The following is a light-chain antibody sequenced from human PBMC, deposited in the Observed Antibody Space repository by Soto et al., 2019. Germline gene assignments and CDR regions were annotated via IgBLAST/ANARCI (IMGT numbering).Light chain of an antibody. J-gene: IGKJ1*01. Sequence: EIVLTQSPATLSVSPGERASLSCRASQTISSNLAWYQQKPGQAPRLLIYGPSTRATGIPDRFSGSGSGTDFTLTISGLEPEDFAVYYCQQYGSSPWTFGQGTKVDIK. V-gene: IGKV3-20*01. CDR2: GPS. CDR3: QQYGSSPWT. CDR1: QTISSN.